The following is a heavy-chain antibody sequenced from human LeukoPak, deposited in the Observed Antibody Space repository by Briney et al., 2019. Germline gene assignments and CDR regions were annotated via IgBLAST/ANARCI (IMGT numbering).Heavy chain of an antibody. Sequence: PSETLSLTCTVSGGSISSYYWSWIRQPPGKGLEWIGYIYYSGSTNYNPSLKSRVTISVDTSKNQFSLKLSSVTAADTAVYYCARTPGYYDSSGYWSPYWYFDLWGRGTLVTVSS. CDR3: ARTPGYYDSSGYWSPYWYFDL. J-gene: IGHJ2*01. V-gene: IGHV4-59*01. CDR1: GGSISSYY. CDR2: IYYSGST. D-gene: IGHD3-22*01.